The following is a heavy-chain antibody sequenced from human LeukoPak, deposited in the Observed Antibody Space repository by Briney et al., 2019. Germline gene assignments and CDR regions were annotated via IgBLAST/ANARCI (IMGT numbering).Heavy chain of an antibody. J-gene: IGHJ4*02. CDR2: ISSSSTI. CDR3: ARDPASPNSGYDFY. CDR1: GFTFSSYS. Sequence: GGSLRLSCAASGFTFSSYSMNWVRQAPVKGLEWVSYISSSSTIYYADSVKGRFTISRDNAKNSLYLQMNSLRAEDTAVYYCARDPASPNSGYDFYWGQGTLVTVSS. V-gene: IGHV3-48*01. D-gene: IGHD5-12*01.